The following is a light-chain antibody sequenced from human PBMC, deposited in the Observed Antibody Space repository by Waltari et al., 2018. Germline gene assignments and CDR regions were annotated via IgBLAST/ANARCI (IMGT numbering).Light chain of an antibody. CDR2: DAS. V-gene: IGKV3-11*01. CDR1: QSVRSY. J-gene: IGKJ1*01. Sequence: EIVLTQSPATLSLSPGERAPLSCRASQSVRSYLAWYQQKPGQAPRLLIYDASNRASGIPARFSGSGSGTDFTLTISRLEPEDFAVYYCHQYGNSPQTFGQGTKVEIK. CDR3: HQYGNSPQT.